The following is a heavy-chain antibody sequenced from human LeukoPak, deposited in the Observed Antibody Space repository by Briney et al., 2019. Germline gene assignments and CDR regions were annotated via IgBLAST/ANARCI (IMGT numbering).Heavy chain of an antibody. Sequence: GGSLRLSCAASGFSITSHYMSWVRQAPGKGLEWVSLINSGGSTYYTDSVQGRFTISRDNSKNTLYLQMNSLRVEDTAVYFCAKVDSPAFDIWGQGTMVTVSS. CDR1: GFSITSHY. V-gene: IGHV3-66*01. J-gene: IGHJ3*02. CDR2: INSGGST. D-gene: IGHD3-22*01. CDR3: AKVDSPAFDI.